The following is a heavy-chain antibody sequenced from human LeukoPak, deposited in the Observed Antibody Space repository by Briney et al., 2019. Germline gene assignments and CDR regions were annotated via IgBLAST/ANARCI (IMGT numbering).Heavy chain of an antibody. CDR1: GFTFSSYA. CDR2: ISDSGGST. V-gene: IGHV3-23*01. CDR3: ARGYSSSYGTFDI. J-gene: IGHJ3*02. D-gene: IGHD6-6*01. Sequence: GGSLRLSCAASGFTFSSYAMNWVRQAPGKGLEWVSLISDSGGSTYYADSVKGRFTISRDNAKNSLYLQMNSLRAEDTAVYYCARGYSSSYGTFDIWGQGTMVTVSS.